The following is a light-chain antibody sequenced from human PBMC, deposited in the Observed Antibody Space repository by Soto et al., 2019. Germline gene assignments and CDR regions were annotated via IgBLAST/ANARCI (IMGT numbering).Light chain of an antibody. CDR3: TQLSIYPRT. J-gene: IGKJ2*01. Sequence: IQLTQSPSSLSASVGDRVTITCRASQDISRSLSWYQQKPGKAPKLLIYTASTLQSGVPSRFSGSGSGTDFTVSISSLQPADFATYYCTQLSIYPRTFGKGNKLEIK. V-gene: IGKV1-9*01. CDR2: TAS. CDR1: QDISRS.